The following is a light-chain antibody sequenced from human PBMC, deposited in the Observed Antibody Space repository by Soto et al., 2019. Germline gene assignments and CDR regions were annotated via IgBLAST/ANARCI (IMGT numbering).Light chain of an antibody. CDR3: SSYTSNSNPYV. V-gene: IGLV2-14*01. CDR1: SSDVGGYNY. CDR2: EVT. J-gene: IGLJ1*01. Sequence: QSVLTQPACVSGSPGQSITISCTGTSSDVGGYNYVSWYQLHPGKAPKLMISEVTNRPSGVSSRFSGSKSGNTASLTISGLQADDEADYYCSSYTSNSNPYVFGTGTKVTVL.